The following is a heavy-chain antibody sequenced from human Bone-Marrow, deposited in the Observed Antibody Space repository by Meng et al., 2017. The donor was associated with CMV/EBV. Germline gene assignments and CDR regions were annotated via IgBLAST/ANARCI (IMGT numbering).Heavy chain of an antibody. CDR1: GFTSSSYS. CDR3: ARDIASGYDYYYYGMDV. D-gene: IGHD5-12*01. V-gene: IGHV3-21*01. CDR2: ISSSSSYI. J-gene: IGHJ6*02. Sequence: GESLKISCAASGFTSSSYSMNWVRQAPGKGLEWVSSISSSSSYIYYADSVKGRFTISRDNAKNSLYLQMNSLRAEDTAVYYCARDIASGYDYYYYGMDVWGQGTTVTVSS.